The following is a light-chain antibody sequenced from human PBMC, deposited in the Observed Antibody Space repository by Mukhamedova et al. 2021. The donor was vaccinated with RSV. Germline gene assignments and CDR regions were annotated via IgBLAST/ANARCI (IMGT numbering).Light chain of an antibody. Sequence: LLIYAASTLESGVPTRFSGSGSDTVFTLTISSLQPEDCATYFCLQDHIFLLPFGQGPKVEIK. CDR3: LQDHIFLLP. V-gene: IGKV1-6*01. CDR2: AAS. J-gene: IGKJ1*01.